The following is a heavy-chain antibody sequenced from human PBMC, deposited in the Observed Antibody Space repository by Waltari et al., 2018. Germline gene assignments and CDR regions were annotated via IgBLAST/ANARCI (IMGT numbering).Heavy chain of an antibody. J-gene: IGHJ4*02. V-gene: IGHV3-7*04. CDR2: IKQDGSEE. D-gene: IGHD1-26*01. CDR1: GFTFTGFW. Sequence: EVQLVQSGGGLVQPGGSLRLSCAASGFTFTGFWMTWVRQAPGKGLEWVATIKQDGSEEYYVDSVRGQFTISRDNAKNSLFLQMNSLRVEDTAVYYCGRDAAGASDYWGQGTLVTVSS. CDR3: GRDAAGASDY.